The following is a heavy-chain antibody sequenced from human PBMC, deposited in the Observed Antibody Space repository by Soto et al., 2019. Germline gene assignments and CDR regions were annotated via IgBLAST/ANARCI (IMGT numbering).Heavy chain of an antibody. V-gene: IGHV3-23*01. Sequence: GGSLRLSCAASGFTFSSYAMSWVRQAPGKGLEWVSAISGSGGGTYYADSVKGRFTISRDNAKNSLYLQMNSLRAEDTAVYYCAREDFWSGYPEVDPWGQGTLVTVSS. D-gene: IGHD3-3*01. CDR2: ISGSGGGT. CDR1: GFTFSSYA. J-gene: IGHJ5*02. CDR3: AREDFWSGYPEVDP.